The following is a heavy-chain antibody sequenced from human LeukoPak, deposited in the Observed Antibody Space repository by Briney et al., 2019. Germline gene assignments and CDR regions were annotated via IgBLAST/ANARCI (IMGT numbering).Heavy chain of an antibody. CDR1: GFAFSNYY. V-gene: IGHV3-11*05. CDR2: ISTSSSYT. CDR3: ARDRYTGAYWNYFDF. Sequence: TGGSLRLCCAASGFAFSNYYMSWIRQAPGKGLEWVSYISTSSSYTNYADSVKGRFTISRDNAKNSLYLQMNSLRAEDTAVYYCARDRYTGAYWNYFDFWGQGTLVTVSS. J-gene: IGHJ4*02. D-gene: IGHD1-26*01.